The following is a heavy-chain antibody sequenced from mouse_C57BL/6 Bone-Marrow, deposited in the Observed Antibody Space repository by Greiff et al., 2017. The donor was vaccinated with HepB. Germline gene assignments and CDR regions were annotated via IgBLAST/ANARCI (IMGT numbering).Heavy chain of an antibody. J-gene: IGHJ3*01. D-gene: IGHD3-2*02. CDR2: IDPETGGT. CDR3: KPTAQATGFAY. Sequence: QVHVKQSGAELVRPGASVTLSCKASGYTFTDYEMHWVKQTPVHGLEWIGAIDPETGGTAYNQKFKGKAILTADKSSSTAYMELRSLTSEDSAVYYCKPTAQATGFAYWGQGTLVTVSA. V-gene: IGHV1-15*01. CDR1: GYTFTDYE.